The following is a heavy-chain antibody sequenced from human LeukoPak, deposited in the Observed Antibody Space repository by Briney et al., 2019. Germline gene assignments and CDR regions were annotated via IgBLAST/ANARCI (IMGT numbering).Heavy chain of an antibody. CDR1: GYSFTSYW. CDR3: ARLVAAAGGGYFQH. D-gene: IGHD6-13*01. V-gene: IGHV5-51*01. Sequence: GESLKISCKGSGYSFTSYWIGWVRQMPGKGLEWMGIIFPGDSDTRYSPSFQGQVTISADTSISTGYLRWSSLKASDTAMYYCARLVAAAGGGYFQHWGQGTLVTVSS. CDR2: IFPGDSDT. J-gene: IGHJ1*01.